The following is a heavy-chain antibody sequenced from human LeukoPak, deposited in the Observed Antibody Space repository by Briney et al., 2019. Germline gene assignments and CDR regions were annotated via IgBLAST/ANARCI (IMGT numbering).Heavy chain of an antibody. D-gene: IGHD2-2*01. CDR1: GFTFSGYS. CDR2: ISSSSSYI. V-gene: IGHV3-21*04. CDR3: AKESLRVVPSATFDY. Sequence: GGSLRLSCAASGFTFSGYSMNWVRQAPGKGLEWVSSISSSSSYIYYADSVKGRFTISRDNAKNSLYLQMHSLRAEDTAVYYCAKESLRVVPSATFDYWGQGTLVTVSS. J-gene: IGHJ4*02.